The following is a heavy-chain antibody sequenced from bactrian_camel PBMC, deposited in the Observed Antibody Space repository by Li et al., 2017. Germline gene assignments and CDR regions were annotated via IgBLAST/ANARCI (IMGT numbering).Heavy chain of an antibody. V-gene: IGHV3S1*01. CDR1: GFTFSSYW. D-gene: IGHD6*01. Sequence: HVQLVESGGGLAQPGGSLRPSCAASGFTFSSYWMYWVRQAPGKGLEWVSSSSSGALSLVYADSVKGRFTISRDNAMNTVYLLMNSLKPEDTAMYYCAKPGGGTWYWEIHYWGQGTQVTVS. CDR3: AKPGGGTWYWEIHY. J-gene: IGHJ4*01. CDR2: SSSGALSL.